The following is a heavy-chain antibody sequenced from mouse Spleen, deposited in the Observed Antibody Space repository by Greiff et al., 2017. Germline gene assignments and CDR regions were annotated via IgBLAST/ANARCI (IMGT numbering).Heavy chain of an antibody. D-gene: IGHD3-2*01. Sequence: VQVVESGPELVKPGASVKMSCKASGYTFTSYYIHWVKQRPGQGLEWIGWIYPGDGSTKYNEKFKGKTTLTADKSSSTAYMLLSSLTSEDSAIYFCARRQGGYFDVWGAGTTVTVSS. J-gene: IGHJ1*01. CDR2: IYPGDGST. CDR3: ARRQGGYFDV. V-gene: IGHV1S56*01. CDR1: GYTFTSYY.